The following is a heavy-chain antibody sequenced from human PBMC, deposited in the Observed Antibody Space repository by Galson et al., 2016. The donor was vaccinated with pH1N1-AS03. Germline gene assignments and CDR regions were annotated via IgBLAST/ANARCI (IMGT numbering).Heavy chain of an antibody. V-gene: IGHV3-23*01. CDR1: GFTFSIYA. Sequence: SLRLSCAASGFTFSIYAMTWVRQTPGKGLEWVSSIGGTSDTTYYADSVKGRFTISRDNSKNTVYLQLSSLRAEDTAVYFCARDPPGSKWWDTRGDRYFDLWGRGTLVTVSS. D-gene: IGHD2-15*01. CDR2: IGGTSDTT. J-gene: IGHJ2*01. CDR3: ARDPPGSKWWDTRGDRYFDL.